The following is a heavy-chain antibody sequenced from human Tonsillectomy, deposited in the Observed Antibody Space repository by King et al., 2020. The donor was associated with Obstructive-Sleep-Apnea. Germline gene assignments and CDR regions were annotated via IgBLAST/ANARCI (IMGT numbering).Heavy chain of an antibody. J-gene: IGHJ1*01. D-gene: IGHD4-11*01. CDR1: GGSISSSNW. V-gene: IGHV4-4*02. CDR3: AREGDYMGYFQH. CDR2: IYHSGST. Sequence: VQLQESGPGLVKPSGTLSLTCAVSGGSISSSNWWSWVRQPPGKGLEWIGEIYHSGSTYYSSSLKSRVTISVDKSKNQFSLRLSSVTAADTAVYYCAREGDYMGYFQHWGQGTLVTVSS.